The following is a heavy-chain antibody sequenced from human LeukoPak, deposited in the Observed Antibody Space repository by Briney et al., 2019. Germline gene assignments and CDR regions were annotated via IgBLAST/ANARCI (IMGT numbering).Heavy chain of an antibody. CDR2: IYYSGSS. Sequence: PWETLSLTCTVSGGSISSSSYYWGWIRQPPGKGLEWIGSIYYSGSSYYNPSLKSRVTISVHTSKNQFSLKLSSVTAADTAVYYCARHVDTATDYFDYWGQGTLVTVSS. CDR1: GGSISSSSYY. CDR3: ARHVDTATDYFDY. J-gene: IGHJ4*02. V-gene: IGHV4-39*01. D-gene: IGHD5-18*01.